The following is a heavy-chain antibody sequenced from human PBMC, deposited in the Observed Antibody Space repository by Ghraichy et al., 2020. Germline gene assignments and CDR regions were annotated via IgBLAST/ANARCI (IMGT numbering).Heavy chain of an antibody. V-gene: IGHV3-30*18. Sequence: GGSLRLSCAASGFTFSSYGMHWVRQAPGKGLEWVAVISYDGSNKYYADSVKGRFTIPRDNSKNTLYLQMNSLRAEDTAVYYCAKAGYSSSWSQNPYYYYGMDVWGQGTTVTVSS. CDR3: AKAGYSSSWSQNPYYYYGMDV. CDR2: ISYDGSNK. J-gene: IGHJ6*02. D-gene: IGHD6-13*01. CDR1: GFTFSSYG.